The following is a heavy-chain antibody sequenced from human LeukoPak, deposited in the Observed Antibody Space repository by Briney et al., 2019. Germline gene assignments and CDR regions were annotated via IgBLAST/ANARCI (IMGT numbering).Heavy chain of an antibody. CDR3: VREDTPATANY. Sequence: GGSLRLSCAASEFTYGMNWVRQAPGKGLECVSAISSSGSNTYYADSVKGRFTISRDNSKDTLFLQMHSLRPGDTAVYYCVREDTPATANYWGQGTLVTISS. V-gene: IGHV3-23*01. CDR2: ISSSGSNT. D-gene: IGHD2-21*02. CDR1: EFTYG. J-gene: IGHJ4*02.